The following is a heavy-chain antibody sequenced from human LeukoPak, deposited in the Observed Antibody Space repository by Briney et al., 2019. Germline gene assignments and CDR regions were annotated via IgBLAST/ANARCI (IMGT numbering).Heavy chain of an antibody. CDR1: GYSISSGYY. V-gene: IGHV4-38-2*01. CDR2: IYHSEST. Sequence: SETLSLTCAVSGYSISSGYYWGWIRQPPGKGLERSGSIYHSESTYYVPSLKSRVTISVDTSKNQYSLKLSAVTAADTSVYYCARLPPLYSSGDYWGQGTLVTVSS. CDR3: ARLPPLYSSGDY. D-gene: IGHD6-25*01. J-gene: IGHJ4*01.